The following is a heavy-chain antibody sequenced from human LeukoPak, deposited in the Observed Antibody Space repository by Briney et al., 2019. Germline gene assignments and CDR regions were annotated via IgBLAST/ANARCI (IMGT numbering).Heavy chain of an antibody. V-gene: IGHV4-39*01. D-gene: IGHD3-10*02. CDR3: AKVYCEYDVGTFDI. CDR2: IYYSGST. CDR1: GGSISSSSYC. Sequence: SETLSLTCTVSGGSISSSSYCWGWVRQPPGKGLVWIGCIYYSGSTYYNPQLKSRVTLSVDTSKVQLYLKLRSGTAPATAVYYCAKVYCEYDVGTFDIWGQATMVTVSS. J-gene: IGHJ3*02.